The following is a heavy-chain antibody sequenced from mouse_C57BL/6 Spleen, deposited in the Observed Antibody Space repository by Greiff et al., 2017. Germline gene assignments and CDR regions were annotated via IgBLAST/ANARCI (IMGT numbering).Heavy chain of an antibody. CDR2: INPNYGTT. CDR3: ARIFYGSSLYAMDY. CDR1: GYSFTDYN. D-gene: IGHD1-1*01. Sequence: VQLQQSGPELVKPGASVKISCKASGYSFTDYNMNWVKQSNGKSLEWIGVINPNYGTTSYNQKFKGKATLTVDQSSSPAYMQLNSLTSEDSAVYYCARIFYGSSLYAMDYWGQGTSVTVSS. J-gene: IGHJ4*01. V-gene: IGHV1-39*01.